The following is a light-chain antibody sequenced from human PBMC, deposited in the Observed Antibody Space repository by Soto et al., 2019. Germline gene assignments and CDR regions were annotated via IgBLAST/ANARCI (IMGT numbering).Light chain of an antibody. Sequence: DIQMTQSPSTLAASVGDRVTITCRASQSVSPWLAWYQQKPGKAPKLLIYKTSTLQSGVPSRFSGSGSGTDFTLNISSLQPDDVATYYCQQYNSSWLTFGGGTKVDIK. J-gene: IGKJ4*01. CDR3: QQYNSSWLT. CDR1: QSVSPW. CDR2: KTS. V-gene: IGKV1-5*03.